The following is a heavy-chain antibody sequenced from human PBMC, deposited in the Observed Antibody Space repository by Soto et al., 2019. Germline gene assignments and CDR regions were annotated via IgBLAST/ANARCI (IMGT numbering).Heavy chain of an antibody. D-gene: IGHD3-16*02. V-gene: IGHV3-49*03. CDR3: TSDGPGPIDASPPFYYGMAV. CDR1: GFTFGDYA. Sequence: PGGSLRLSCTASGFTFGDYAMSWFRQAPGKGLEWVGFIRSKAYGGTTEYAASVKGRFTISRDDSKSIAYLQMNSLKTEDTAVYYCTSDGPGPIDASPPFYYGMAVWGQGTTVTVSS. J-gene: IGHJ6*02. CDR2: IRSKAYGGTT.